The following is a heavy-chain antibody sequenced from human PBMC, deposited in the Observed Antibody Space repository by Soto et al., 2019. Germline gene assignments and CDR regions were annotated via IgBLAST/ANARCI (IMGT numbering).Heavy chain of an antibody. CDR1: GGSISSYY. CDR2: IYYSGST. D-gene: IGHD6-6*01. V-gene: IGHV4-59*01. Sequence: ETLSLTCTVSGGSISSYYWSWIRQPPGKGLEWIGYIYYSGSTNYNPSLKSRVTISVDTSKNQFSLKLSSVTAADTAVYYCARVLVAARPHYGMDVWGQGTTVTVSS. CDR3: ARVLVAARPHYGMDV. J-gene: IGHJ6*02.